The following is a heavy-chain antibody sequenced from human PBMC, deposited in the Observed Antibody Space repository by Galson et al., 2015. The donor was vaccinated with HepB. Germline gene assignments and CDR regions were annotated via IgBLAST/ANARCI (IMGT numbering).Heavy chain of an antibody. CDR2: ICSGGSR. D-gene: IGHD5-12*01. CDR3: ARVVRASGYDWATNYYYYGMDV. Sequence: SLRLSCAASGFTFSSHYMSWVRQAPGKGLEWVSGICSGGSRSYDADVKGRFTISRDNSKNTLYLQMNSLRAEDTAVYYCARVVRASGYDWATNYYYYGMDVWGQGTTVTVSS. V-gene: IGHV3-53*01. J-gene: IGHJ6*02. CDR1: GFTFSSHY.